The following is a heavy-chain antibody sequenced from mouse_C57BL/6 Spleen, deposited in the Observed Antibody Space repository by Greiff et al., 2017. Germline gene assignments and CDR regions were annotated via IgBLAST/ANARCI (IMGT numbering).Heavy chain of an antibody. D-gene: IGHD2-2*01. Sequence: DVKLQESGPGLVKPSQSLSLTCSVTGYSITSGYYWNWIRQFPGNKLEWMGYISYDGSNNYNPSLKNRISITRDTSKNQFFLKLNSVTTEDTATYYCARDRDYGYDDYAMDYWGQGTSVTVSS. CDR3: ARDRDYGYDDYAMDY. J-gene: IGHJ4*01. CDR1: GYSITSGYY. CDR2: ISYDGSN. V-gene: IGHV3-6*01.